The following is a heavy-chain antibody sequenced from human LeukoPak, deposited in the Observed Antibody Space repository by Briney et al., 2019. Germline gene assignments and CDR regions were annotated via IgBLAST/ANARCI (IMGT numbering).Heavy chain of an antibody. D-gene: IGHD6-19*01. CDR1: GFTFSSYA. CDR3: AKDRSRIAVAGTSVDY. Sequence: GGSLRLSCAASGFTFSSYAMSWVRQAPGKGLEWVSIISSGGDVTYYADSVKGRFTISRDNSKNTLYLQMNSLRAEDTAVYYCAKDRSRIAVAGTSVDYWGQGTLVTVSS. V-gene: IGHV3-23*01. J-gene: IGHJ4*02. CDR2: ISSGGDVT.